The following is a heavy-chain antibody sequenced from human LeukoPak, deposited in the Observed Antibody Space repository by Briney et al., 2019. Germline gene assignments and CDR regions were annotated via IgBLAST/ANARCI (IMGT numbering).Heavy chain of an antibody. V-gene: IGHV5-51*01. D-gene: IGHD5-24*01. CDR3: ATHPGGLQSGFDN. CDR1: GYSFPSYW. CDR2: IHPGDSDT. J-gene: IGHJ4*02. Sequence: PGESLKISCKGSGYSFPSYWIGWVRQMPGQGLEYIGIIHPGDSDTRYSPSFQGQVTISVDRSSSTAYIQWSRLKASDTAMYYCATHPGGLQSGFDNWGQGTLVTVSS.